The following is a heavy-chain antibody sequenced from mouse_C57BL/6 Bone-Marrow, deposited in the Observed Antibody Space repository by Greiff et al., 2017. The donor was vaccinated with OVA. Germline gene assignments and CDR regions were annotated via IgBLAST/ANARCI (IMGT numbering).Heavy chain of an antibody. V-gene: IGHV1-81*01. CDR1: GYTFTSYG. CDR3: ASPWLPPFAY. D-gene: IGHD2-2*01. J-gene: IGHJ3*01. CDR2: IYPRSGNT. Sequence: VQLQQSGAELARPGASVKLSCKASGYTFTSYGISWVKQRTGQGLEWIGEIYPRSGNTYYNEKFKGKATLTADKSSSTAYMELRSLTSADSAVYCCASPWLPPFAYWGQGTLVTVSA.